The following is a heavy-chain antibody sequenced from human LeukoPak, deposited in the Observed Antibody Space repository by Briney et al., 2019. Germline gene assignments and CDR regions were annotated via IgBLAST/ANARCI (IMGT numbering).Heavy chain of an antibody. Sequence: PGGSLRLSCAASGFTFSSYSMNWVRQAPGKGLEWVSYISSRSGTIYYADSVKGRFTISRDNAKNSLYLQMNSLRAEDTAVYYCARRADDAFDIWGQGTMVTVSS. J-gene: IGHJ3*02. V-gene: IGHV3-48*01. CDR2: ISSRSGTI. CDR3: ARRADDAFDI. CDR1: GFTFSSYS.